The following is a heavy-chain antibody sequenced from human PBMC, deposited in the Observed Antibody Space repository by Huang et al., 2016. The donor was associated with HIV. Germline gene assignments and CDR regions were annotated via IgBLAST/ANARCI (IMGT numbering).Heavy chain of an antibody. CDR2: IDWKRGAV. J-gene: IGHJ4*02. Sequence: EVQMVESGGGLVQPGKSLRLACAASGFNLDDYAMHWVRQAPGKGLEWVSGIDWKRGAVGYADAVRGRFTISRDSAKNSLYLQMNNLRPEDTAFYFCTGGGVYAAFWGQGTLVTVSS. D-gene: IGHD2-8*01. CDR1: GFNLDDYA. CDR3: TGGGVYAAF. V-gene: IGHV3-9*01.